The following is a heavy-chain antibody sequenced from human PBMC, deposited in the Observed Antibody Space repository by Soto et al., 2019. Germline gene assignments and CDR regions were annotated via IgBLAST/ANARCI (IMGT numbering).Heavy chain of an antibody. CDR2: ISPDGSEE. CDR1: GFTFSGYW. CDR3: TRDLNHDTGP. V-gene: IGHV3-7*04. J-gene: IGHJ5*02. Sequence: EVQLVESGGGLVQPGGSLRLSCAASGFTFSGYWMTWVRQAPGKGLEGVANISPDGSEEYYVDSVKGRLTISRDNAKNSVYLQTNSRRGEDTALYYCTRDLNHDTGPWGQGTQVTVSS. D-gene: IGHD2-8*02.